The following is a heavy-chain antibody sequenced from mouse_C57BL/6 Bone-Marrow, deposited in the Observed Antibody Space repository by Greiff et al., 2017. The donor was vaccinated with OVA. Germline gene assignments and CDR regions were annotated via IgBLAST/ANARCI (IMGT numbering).Heavy chain of an antibody. V-gene: IGHV5-9*01. Sequence: EVKVEESGGGLVKPGGSLKLSCAASGFTFSSYTMSWVRQTPEKRLEWVATISGGGGNTYYPDSVKGRFTISRDNAKNTLYLQMSSLRSEDTALYYCARDGYYGAMDYWGQGTSVTVSS. J-gene: IGHJ4*01. CDR2: ISGGGGNT. CDR3: ARDGYYGAMDY. D-gene: IGHD2-3*01. CDR1: GFTFSSYT.